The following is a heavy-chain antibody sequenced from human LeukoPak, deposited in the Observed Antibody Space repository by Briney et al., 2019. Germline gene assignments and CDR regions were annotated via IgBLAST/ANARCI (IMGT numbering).Heavy chain of an antibody. D-gene: IGHD6-25*01. CDR3: ARENLAAAADY. Sequence: GGSLTLSCAASGFIFNNYWMHWVRQAPGKGLVWVSRIRGDGSMTNYADSVKGRFTISRDNAKNTLYLQMNSLRLEDTAVYYCARENLAAAADYWGQGTVVTVSS. CDR2: IRGDGSMT. V-gene: IGHV3-74*01. J-gene: IGHJ4*02. CDR1: GFIFNNYW.